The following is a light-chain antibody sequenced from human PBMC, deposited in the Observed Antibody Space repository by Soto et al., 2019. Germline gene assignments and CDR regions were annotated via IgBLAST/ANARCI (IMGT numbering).Light chain of an antibody. V-gene: IGKV3-11*01. CDR3: QRRSNWPYT. Sequence: EIVLTQSPATLSLSPGERATLSCRASQSVSSYLAWYQQKPGQAPRLLIYDASNRATGIPARFSGSGSGTDFTLTISGLELEDFAVYYCQRRSNWPYTFGQGTKLEIK. CDR2: DAS. CDR1: QSVSSY. J-gene: IGKJ2*01.